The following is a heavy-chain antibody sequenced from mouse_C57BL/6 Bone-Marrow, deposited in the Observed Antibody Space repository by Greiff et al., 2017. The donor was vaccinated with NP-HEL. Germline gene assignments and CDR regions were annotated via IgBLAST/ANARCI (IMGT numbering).Heavy chain of an antibody. Sequence: EVKLMESGGGLVQPGGSLSLSCAASGFTFTDYYMSWVRQPPGKALEWLGFIRNNATGSTTEYSASVKGRFTLSRDNSQSILYLQMNALRAEDSATYYCARYDDYDVGTSLFAYWGQGTLVTVSA. D-gene: IGHD2-4*01. CDR3: ARYDDYDVGTSLFAY. CDR1: GFTFTDYY. CDR2: IRNNATGSTT. V-gene: IGHV7-3*01. J-gene: IGHJ3*01.